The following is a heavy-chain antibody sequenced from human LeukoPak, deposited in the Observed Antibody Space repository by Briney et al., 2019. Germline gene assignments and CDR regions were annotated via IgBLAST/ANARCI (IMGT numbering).Heavy chain of an antibody. Sequence: SVTVSCKASGGTFSSYAISWVRQAPGQGLEWMGGIFPIFGTANYAQKFQGRVTITADESTSTAYMELSSLRSEDTAVYYCARNSPGLVATIPKSYYYYGMDVWGKGTTVTVSS. V-gene: IGHV1-69*01. J-gene: IGHJ6*04. CDR1: GGTFSSYA. D-gene: IGHD5-12*01. CDR3: ARNSPGLVATIPKSYYYYGMDV. CDR2: IFPIFGTA.